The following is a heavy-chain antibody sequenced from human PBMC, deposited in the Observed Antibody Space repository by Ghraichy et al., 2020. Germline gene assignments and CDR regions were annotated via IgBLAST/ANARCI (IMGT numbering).Heavy chain of an antibody. CDR3: ARGGASSLPFSN. V-gene: IGHV4-59*01. CDR2: MSDSGST. D-gene: IGHD2-2*01. Sequence: SETLSLTCTVSGASITNKYWSWIRQAPGKGLEWIGWMSDSGSTNYNGPLKSRVTISQDTSKNQLSLNLISVTAADTAVYYCARGGASSLPFSNWGQGILVTVSS. J-gene: IGHJ4*02. CDR1: GASITNKY.